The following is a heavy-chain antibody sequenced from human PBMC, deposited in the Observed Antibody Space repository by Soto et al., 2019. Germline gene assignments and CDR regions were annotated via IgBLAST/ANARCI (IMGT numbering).Heavy chain of an antibody. Sequence: SETLSLTCSVSGGSISSYYWSWIRQPPGKGLEWIGYIYYSGSTNYNPSLKSRVTISVDTTKNKFSLKLSSVNAADTAVYYCARDLHQPGAFDIWGQGTMVTVSS. J-gene: IGHJ3*02. CDR1: GGSISSYY. V-gene: IGHV4-59*01. D-gene: IGHD2-2*01. CDR3: ARDLHQPGAFDI. CDR2: IYYSGST.